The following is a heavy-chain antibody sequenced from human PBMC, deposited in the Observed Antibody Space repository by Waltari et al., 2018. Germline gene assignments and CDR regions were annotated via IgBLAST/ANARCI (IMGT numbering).Heavy chain of an antibody. V-gene: IGHV1-18*01. D-gene: IGHD3-22*01. CDR2: INAYNGTK. CDR3: ARDLGYYYDSSGAYFDY. J-gene: IGHJ4*02. CDR1: GYTFTSYG. Sequence: QVQLVQSGAEVKKPGASVKVSCKASGYTFTSYGISWVRQAPGQGLEWMGGINAYNGTKNYAQKLQGRVTMTTDRSTRTAYMELRSLRSDDTAVYYCARDLGYYYDSSGAYFDYWGQGTLVTVSS.